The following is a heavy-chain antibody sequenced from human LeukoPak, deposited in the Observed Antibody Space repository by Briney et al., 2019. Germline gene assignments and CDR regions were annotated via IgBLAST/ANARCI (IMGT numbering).Heavy chain of an antibody. CDR1: GYSFTSYW. V-gene: IGHV5-51*01. CDR3: ARVRHSSCYYSRPAHDAFDI. D-gene: IGHD3-22*01. J-gene: IGHJ3*02. CDR2: IYPGDSDT. Sequence: GESLKISCKGSGYSFTSYWIGWVRQIPGKGLEWMGIIYPGDSDTRYSPSFQGQVTISADKSISTAYLQWSSLKASHTPMFFCARVRHSSCYYSRPAHDAFDIWGQGTMVTVSS.